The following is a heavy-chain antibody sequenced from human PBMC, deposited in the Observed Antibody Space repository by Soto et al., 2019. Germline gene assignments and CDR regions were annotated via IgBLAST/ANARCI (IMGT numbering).Heavy chain of an antibody. D-gene: IGHD2-15*01. J-gene: IGHJ1*01. V-gene: IGHV1-69*06. CDR1: GGTFSSYA. CDR2: IIPIFGTA. Sequence: GASVKVSCKASGGTFSSYAISWVRQAPGQGLEWMGGIIPIFGTANYAQKFQGRVTITADKSTSTAYMELSSLRSEDTAVYYCARDRRISPRPKYFQHWGQGTLVTVSS. CDR3: ARDRRISPRPKYFQH.